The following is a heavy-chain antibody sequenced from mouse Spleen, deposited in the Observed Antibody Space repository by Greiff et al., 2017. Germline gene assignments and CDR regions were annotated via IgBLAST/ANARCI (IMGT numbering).Heavy chain of an antibody. CDR2: ISSGGSYT. J-gene: IGHJ4*01. CDR3: ARDLGDYPYYYAMDY. CDR1: GFTFSSYA. D-gene: IGHD2-4*01. Sequence: EVKVVESGGGLVKPGGSLKLSCAASGFTFSSYAMSWVRQSPEKRLEWVAEISSGGSYTYYPDTVTGRFTISRDNAKNTLYLEMSSLRSEDTAMYYCARDLGDYPYYYAMDYWGQGTSVTVSS. V-gene: IGHV5-9-4*01.